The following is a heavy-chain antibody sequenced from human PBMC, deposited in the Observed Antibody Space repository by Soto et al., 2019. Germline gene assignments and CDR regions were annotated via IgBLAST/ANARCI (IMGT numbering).Heavy chain of an antibody. Sequence: QVQLVESGGGVVQPGRSLRLSCAASGFTFSSSSMHWVRQAPGKGLEWVAVISYDGSNKYYADSVKGRFTISRDNAKNTLYLQMNSLRAEDTAVYYCARDKGVVGAFDIWGQGTMVTVSS. CDR1: GFTFSSSS. V-gene: IGHV3-30-3*01. D-gene: IGHD2-15*01. CDR3: ARDKGVVGAFDI. J-gene: IGHJ3*02. CDR2: ISYDGSNK.